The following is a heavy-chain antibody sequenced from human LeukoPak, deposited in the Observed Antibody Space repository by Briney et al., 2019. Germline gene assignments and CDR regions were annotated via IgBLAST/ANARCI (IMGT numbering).Heavy chain of an antibody. J-gene: IGHJ4*02. CDR3: ARAKPKNMVRGLIMRRESRYYFDY. CDR2: IYSGGST. D-gene: IGHD3-10*01. Sequence: PGGSLRLSCAASGFTVRSNYMIWVRQAPGKGLEWVSVIYSGGSTYYADSVKGRFTISRDNSKSTLYIQMNSLRAEDTAVYYCARAKPKNMVRGLIMRRESRYYFDYWGQGTLVTVSS. CDR1: GFTVRSNY. V-gene: IGHV3-53*01.